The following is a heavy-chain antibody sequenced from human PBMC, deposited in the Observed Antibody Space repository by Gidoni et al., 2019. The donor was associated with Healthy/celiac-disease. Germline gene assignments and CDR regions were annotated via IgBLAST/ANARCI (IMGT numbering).Heavy chain of an antibody. J-gene: IGHJ4*02. V-gene: IGHV3-23*01. CDR3: ATAFYYDSSAYHY. CDR2: ISGSGGST. D-gene: IGHD3-22*01. Sequence: EVQLLESGGGLVQPGGSLRLSCAASGFTFSSYAMSWVRQAPGKGLEWVSAISGSGGSTYYADSVKGRFTISRDNSKNTLYVQMNSLRAEDTAVYYCATAFYYDSSAYHYWGQGTLVTVSS. CDR1: GFTFSSYA.